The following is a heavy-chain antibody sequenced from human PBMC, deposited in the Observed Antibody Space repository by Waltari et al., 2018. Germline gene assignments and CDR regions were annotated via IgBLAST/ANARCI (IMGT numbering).Heavy chain of an antibody. V-gene: IGHV3-7*03. CDR1: GFALTDSW. CDR2: LRPDGGET. CDR3: ATPFYNWDDPLHS. D-gene: IGHD1-20*01. J-gene: IGHJ4*02. Sequence: VQVVESGGGLVQPGGSLGLSCSGDGFALTDSWMTWVRQAPGKGLGGVPSLRPDGGETHYAASVTGRFTISRDTSKATVHLQVNGLRAEDTAVYYCATPFYNWDDPLHSWGQGTLVTVSS.